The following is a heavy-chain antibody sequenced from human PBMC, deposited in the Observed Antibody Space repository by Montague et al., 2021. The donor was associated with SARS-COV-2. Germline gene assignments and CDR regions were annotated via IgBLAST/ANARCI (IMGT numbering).Heavy chain of an antibody. CDR1: GGSISNHY. CDR2: IYYSCST. Sequence: SETLSLTCTVSGGSISNHYWSWVWQRPGRGHGRVGNIYYSCSTDNSPXXKSRVTISLDTSKNQFSLKVSSVTAADTAVYYCARGDGYYRYGLDGWGQGTMVTVSS. V-gene: IGHV4-59*11. D-gene: IGHD3-22*01. CDR3: ARGDGYYRYGLDG. J-gene: IGHJ6*02.